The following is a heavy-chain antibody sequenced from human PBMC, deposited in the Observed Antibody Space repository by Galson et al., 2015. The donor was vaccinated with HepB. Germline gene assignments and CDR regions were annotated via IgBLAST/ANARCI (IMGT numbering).Heavy chain of an antibody. D-gene: IGHD3-9*01. V-gene: IGHV3-30*04. CDR1: GFTFMDYG. CDR3: ARDLTPRYDILTGHLDP. Sequence: SLRLSCAASGFTFMDYGMHWVRQAPGKGLEWVAVTSFDGDEKHYADSVKGRFTISRDNSKNTLLLQMNSLRPEDTAVYYCARDLTPRYDILTGHLDPWGQGTLVTVS. J-gene: IGHJ5*02. CDR2: TSFDGDEK.